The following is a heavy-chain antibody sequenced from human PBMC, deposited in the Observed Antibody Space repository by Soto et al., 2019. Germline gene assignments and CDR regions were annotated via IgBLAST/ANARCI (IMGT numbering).Heavy chain of an antibody. Sequence: ASVKVSCKASGGTFSSYTISWVRQAPGQGLEWMGRIIPILGIANYAQKFQGRVTITADKSTSTAYMELSSLRSEDTAVYYCARGGECSSTSCYFDYWGQGTLVTVSS. CDR1: GGTFSSYT. CDR2: IIPILGIA. CDR3: ARGGECSSTSCYFDY. V-gene: IGHV1-69*02. D-gene: IGHD2-2*01. J-gene: IGHJ4*02.